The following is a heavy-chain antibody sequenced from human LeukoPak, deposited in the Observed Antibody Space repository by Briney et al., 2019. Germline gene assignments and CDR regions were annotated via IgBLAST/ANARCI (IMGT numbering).Heavy chain of an antibody. D-gene: IGHD2-15*01. V-gene: IGHV3-74*01. CDR2: INSDGSST. CDR3: ARALVAGVTLNALDI. Sequence: GGSLRLSCAASGFTFSTYWMHWVRQAPGKGLVWVSRINSDGSSTDYADSVKGRFTIPRDNAKKTLYVQMNSLRAEDTAVYYCARALVAGVTLNALDIWGQGTMVTVSS. J-gene: IGHJ3*02. CDR1: GFTFSTYW.